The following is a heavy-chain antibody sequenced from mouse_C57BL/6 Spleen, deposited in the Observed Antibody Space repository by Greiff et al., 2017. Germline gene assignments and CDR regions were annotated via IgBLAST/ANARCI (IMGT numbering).Heavy chain of an antibody. V-gene: IGHV5-4*03. CDR3: ARGLTGTSYFDY. J-gene: IGHJ2*01. D-gene: IGHD4-1*01. Sequence: EVKLMESGGGLVKPGGSLKLSCAASGFTFSSYAMSWVRQTPEKRLEWVATISDGGSYTYYPDNVKGRFTISRDNAKNNLYLQMSHLKSEDTAMYYCARGLTGTSYFDYWGQGTTLTVSS. CDR1: GFTFSSYA. CDR2: ISDGGSYT.